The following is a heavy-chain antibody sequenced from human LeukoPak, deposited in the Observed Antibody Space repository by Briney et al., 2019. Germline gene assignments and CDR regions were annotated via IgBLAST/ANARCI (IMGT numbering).Heavy chain of an antibody. CDR2: IYYSGST. CDR3: ASYSGSYLLEVNWFDP. CDR1: GGSISSSSYY. J-gene: IGHJ5*02. Sequence: SETLSLTCTVSGGSISSSSYYWGWIRQPPGKGLEWIGSIYYSGSTYYNPSLKSRVTISVDTSKNQFSLKLSSVTAADTAVYYCASYSGSYLLEVNWFDPWGQGTLVTVSS. D-gene: IGHD1-26*01. V-gene: IGHV4-39*01.